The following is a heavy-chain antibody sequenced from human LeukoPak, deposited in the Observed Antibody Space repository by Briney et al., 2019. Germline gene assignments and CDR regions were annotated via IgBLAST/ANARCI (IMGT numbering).Heavy chain of an antibody. J-gene: IGHJ3*02. Sequence: SETLSLTCAVSGGSITSDYWSWIRQPPGRGLQWIGYTYYSGSTNYTPSLKSRVTISVDTSKNQFSLKLSSVTAADTAVYYCVRRNGHDAFDIWGQGTMVTVSS. CDR2: TYYSGST. CDR3: VRRNGHDAFDI. D-gene: IGHD4-11*01. CDR1: GGSITSDY. V-gene: IGHV4-59*01.